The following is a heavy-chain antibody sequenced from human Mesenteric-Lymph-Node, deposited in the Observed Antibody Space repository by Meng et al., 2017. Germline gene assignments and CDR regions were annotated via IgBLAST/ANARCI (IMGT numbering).Heavy chain of an antibody. J-gene: IGHJ4*02. V-gene: IGHV4-61*02. CDR1: GGSISSGSYY. CDR3: ARVWVGGATGVGFDY. D-gene: IGHD1-26*01. Sequence: SETLSLTCTVFGGSISSGSYYWSWIRQPAGKGLEWIGRIYTSGITNYNPSLKSRVTRSVDTSKNQFPLKLSSVTAADTVVYYCARVWVGGATGVGFDYWGQGTLVTVSS. CDR2: IYTSGIT.